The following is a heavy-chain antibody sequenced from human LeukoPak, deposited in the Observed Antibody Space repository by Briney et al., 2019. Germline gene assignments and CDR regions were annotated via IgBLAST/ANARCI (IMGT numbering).Heavy chain of an antibody. CDR2: ISYEGSSK. D-gene: IGHD6-13*01. Sequence: PGGSLRLSCTASGFTFSSYAIHWVRQDPGKGLEWVTLISYEGSSKYYADSVRGRFIISRDNSKNTLFLQMNSLRTEDTAVYYCAREISTSSSWYGDDAFDIWGQGTMVTVSS. CDR1: GFTFSSYA. V-gene: IGHV3-30-3*01. CDR3: AREISTSSSWYGDDAFDI. J-gene: IGHJ3*02.